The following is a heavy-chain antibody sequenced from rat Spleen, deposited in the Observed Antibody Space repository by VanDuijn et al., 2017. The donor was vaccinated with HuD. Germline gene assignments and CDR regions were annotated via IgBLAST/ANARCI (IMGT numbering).Heavy chain of an antibody. CDR3: ARHITTTDYYVMDA. CDR2: ISTSGGST. CDR1: GFTFSNYD. Sequence: EVQLVESGGGLVQPGRSLKLSCAASGFTFSNYDMAWVRQAPTKGLEWVASISTSGGSTYYRDSVKGRFTVSRDNAKSTLYLQMDSLRSEDTATYYCARHITTTDYYVMDAWGQGASVTVSS. D-gene: IGHD1-10*01. J-gene: IGHJ4*01. V-gene: IGHV5-25*01.